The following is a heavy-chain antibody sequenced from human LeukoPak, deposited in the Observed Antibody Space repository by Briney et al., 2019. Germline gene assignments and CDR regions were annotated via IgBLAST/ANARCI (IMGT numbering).Heavy chain of an antibody. CDR3: ARWEAVATGADY. CDR1: GFTFSSYS. CDR2: ISSSSSYI. Sequence: GGSLRLSCAASGFTFSSYSMNWVRQAPGKGLEWVSSISSSSSYIYYADSVKGRFTISRDNAKNSLYLQMNSLRAEDMAVYYCARWEAVATGADYWGQGTLVTVSS. J-gene: IGHJ4*02. V-gene: IGHV3-21*01. D-gene: IGHD5-12*01.